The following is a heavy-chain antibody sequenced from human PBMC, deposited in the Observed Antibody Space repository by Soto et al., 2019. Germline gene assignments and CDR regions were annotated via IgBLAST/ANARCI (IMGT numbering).Heavy chain of an antibody. J-gene: IGHJ6*02. CDR1: GFTFSSYG. Sequence: GGSLRLSCAASGFTFSSYGMHWVRQAPGKGLEWVAVIWYDGSNKYYADSVKGRFTISRDNSKNTLYLQMNSLRAEDTAVYYCARDLSSSSVLMYYYYYYGMDVWGQGTTVTVSS. CDR2: IWYDGSNK. CDR3: ARDLSSSSVLMYYYYYYGMDV. V-gene: IGHV3-33*01. D-gene: IGHD2-2*01.